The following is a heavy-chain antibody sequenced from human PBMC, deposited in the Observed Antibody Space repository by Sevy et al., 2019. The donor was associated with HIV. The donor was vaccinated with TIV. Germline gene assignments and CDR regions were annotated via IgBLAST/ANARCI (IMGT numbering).Heavy chain of an antibody. J-gene: IGHJ4*02. V-gene: IGHV3-23*01. Sequence: GGSLRLSCAASGFTFRTFAMSWVRQAPGKWLQWVSSISDTGTSTYYADSVEGRFTISRDNSKKTLYLQMNSLRAEDTALYYCAKYAGDFPHFDYWGQGTLVTVSS. CDR3: AKYAGDFPHFDY. CDR2: ISDTGTST. D-gene: IGHD7-27*01. CDR1: GFTFRTFA.